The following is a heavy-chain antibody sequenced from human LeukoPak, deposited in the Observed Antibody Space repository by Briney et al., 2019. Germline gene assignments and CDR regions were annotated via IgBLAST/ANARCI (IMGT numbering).Heavy chain of an antibody. CDR3: ARDSADSRGFDY. V-gene: IGHV4-59*01. D-gene: IGHD6-13*01. CDR2: IYYSGST. Sequence: SETLSLTCTVSGGSISSYYWSWIRLPPGKGLEWIGYIYYSGSTNYNPSLKSRVTISVDTSKNQFSLKLSSVTAADTAVYYCARDSADSRGFDYWGQGTRVTVSS. J-gene: IGHJ4*02. CDR1: GGSISSYY.